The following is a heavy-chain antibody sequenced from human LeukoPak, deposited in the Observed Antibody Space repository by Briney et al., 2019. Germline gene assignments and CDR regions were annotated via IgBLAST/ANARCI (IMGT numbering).Heavy chain of an antibody. Sequence: SETLSLTCTVSGGSLSSYYWSWIRQPPGKGLEWIGYIYYSGSTNYNPSLKSRVTISVDTSKNQFSLKLSSVTAADTAVYYCARVYISGWYADWYFDLWGRGTLVTVSS. CDR2: IYYSGST. CDR1: GGSLSSYY. J-gene: IGHJ2*01. D-gene: IGHD6-19*01. V-gene: IGHV4-59*01. CDR3: ARVYISGWYADWYFDL.